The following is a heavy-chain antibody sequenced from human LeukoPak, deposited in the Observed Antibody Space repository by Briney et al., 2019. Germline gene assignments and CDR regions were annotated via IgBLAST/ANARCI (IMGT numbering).Heavy chain of an antibody. Sequence: ASVKVSCKASGYTFTRYYMHWVRQAPGQGLEWMGIINPSGNSTRYAQKFQGRVTMTRDSSTSTVYMELSSLRSEDTAVYYGARDFVSVMVAATPGYGLDVWGQGTTVTVSS. CDR1: GYTFTRYY. V-gene: IGHV1-46*01. D-gene: IGHD2-15*01. CDR3: ARDFVSVMVAATPGYGLDV. J-gene: IGHJ6*02. CDR2: INPSGNST.